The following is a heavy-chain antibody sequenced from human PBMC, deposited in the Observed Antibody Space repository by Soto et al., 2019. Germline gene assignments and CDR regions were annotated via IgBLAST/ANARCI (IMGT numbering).Heavy chain of an antibody. CDR3: ARHAPGGPFDY. Sequence: PSETLSLTCTVSGGSVSSGSYYWSWIRQPPGKGLEWIGYIFYSGNTNYNPSLNSRVTLSVDTSKNQFSLKLTSVTAADTAVYYCARHAPGGPFDYWGQGTLVTVSS. CDR2: IFYSGNT. J-gene: IGHJ4*02. V-gene: IGHV4-61*01. CDR1: GGSVSSGSYY. D-gene: IGHD2-2*01.